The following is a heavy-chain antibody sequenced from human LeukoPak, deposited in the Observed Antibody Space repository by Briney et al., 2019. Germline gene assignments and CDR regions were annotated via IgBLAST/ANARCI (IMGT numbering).Heavy chain of an antibody. CDR1: GFTVSSNY. D-gene: IGHD3-3*01. Sequence: GGSLRLSCAASGFTVSSNYMSWVRQAPGKGLEWVSVIYSGGSTYYADSVKGRFTISRDNSKNTLYLQMNSLRAEDTAVYYCERGAEGRFWGAFHIWGQGTMVTVSS. CDR2: IYSGGST. CDR3: ERGAEGRFWGAFHI. V-gene: IGHV3-53*01. J-gene: IGHJ3*02.